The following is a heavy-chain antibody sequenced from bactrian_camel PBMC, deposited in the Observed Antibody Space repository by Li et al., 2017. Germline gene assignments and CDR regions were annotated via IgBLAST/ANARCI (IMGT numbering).Heavy chain of an antibody. CDR2: INRAGDMT. Sequence: VQLVESGGGLVQPGGSLRPSCTASGFTFSNYVMDWVRQAPGKGLEWVSGINRAGDMTDYADSVKGRFTISRDSAKNALYLQLNSLKTEDTAMYYCAKASDSLMVLTSPEYNFWGQGTQV. J-gene: IGHJ4*01. CDR1: GFTFSNYV. V-gene: IGHV3S1*01. D-gene: IGHD1*01. CDR3: AKASDSLMVLTSPEYNF.